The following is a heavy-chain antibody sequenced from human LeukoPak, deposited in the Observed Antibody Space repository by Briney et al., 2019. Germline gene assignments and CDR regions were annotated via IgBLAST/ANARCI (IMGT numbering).Heavy chain of an antibody. D-gene: IGHD3-22*01. CDR1: GYSISNGYY. Sequence: PSEALSLTCTVSGYSISNGYYWGWIRQPPGKGLEWIASIYHSGTTFYNPSLKGRVTISVDTSKNQFSLKLSSVTAADTAVYYCARGWEYYDTSASIDYWGQGTLVTVSS. J-gene: IGHJ4*02. CDR3: ARGWEYYDTSASIDY. CDR2: IYHSGTT. V-gene: IGHV4-38-2*02.